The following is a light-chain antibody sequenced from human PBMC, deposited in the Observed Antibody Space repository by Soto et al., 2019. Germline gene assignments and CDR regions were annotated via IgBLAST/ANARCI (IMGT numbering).Light chain of an antibody. CDR1: QSVSSY. CDR3: QEYNTWPWT. V-gene: IGKV3D-15*01. Sequence: PGERATLSCRASQSVSSYLAWYQQKPGQAPRLLIYDISNRATGIPARFSGSGSGTEFTLTISSLRSEDSAIYYCQEYNTWPWTFGQGTKVDI. J-gene: IGKJ1*01. CDR2: DIS.